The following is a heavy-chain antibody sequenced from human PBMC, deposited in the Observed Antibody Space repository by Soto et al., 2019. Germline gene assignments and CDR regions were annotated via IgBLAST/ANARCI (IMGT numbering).Heavy chain of an antibody. CDR1: GFTFGDSG. J-gene: IGHJ4*02. V-gene: IGHV3-23*01. CDR2: ISGSGSSP. CDR3: AKDSHDLLPSPYDY. Sequence: GGSLRLSCAASGFTFGDSGMHWVRQAPGKGLEWVSAISGSGSSPYYADSVKGRFTISRDNSKNTLYLQMNSLRAEDTAVYYCAKDSHDLLPSPYDYWGQGTLVTVSS.